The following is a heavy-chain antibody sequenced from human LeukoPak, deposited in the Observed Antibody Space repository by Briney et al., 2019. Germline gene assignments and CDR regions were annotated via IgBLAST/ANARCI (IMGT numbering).Heavy chain of an antibody. CDR3: ARGRVSFYGMDV. J-gene: IGHJ6*02. CDR2: TYYRSKWYN. CDR1: GDSVSTNSVA. V-gene: IGHV6-1*01. D-gene: IGHD3-10*01. Sequence: SQTLSLTCAISGDSVSTNSVAWNWIRQSPSRGLELLGRTYYRSKWYNDYAISMKSRITINPDTSKNQFSLQLNSVTPEDTAVYYCARGRVSFYGMDVWGQGTTVTVSS.